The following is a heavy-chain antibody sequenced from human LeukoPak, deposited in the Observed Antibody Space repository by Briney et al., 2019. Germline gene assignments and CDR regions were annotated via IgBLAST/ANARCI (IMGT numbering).Heavy chain of an antibody. J-gene: IGHJ4*02. CDR3: ARDFGDHRIDY. Sequence: SETLSPTCTVSGGSISGSSYYWGWVRQPPGKGLEWIGSIVYSGTTHYDPSLKSRVTISVDTSKSQFSLRLSSVTAADTAIYYCARDFGDHRIDYWGQGTLVTVSS. D-gene: IGHD4-17*01. CDR2: IVYSGTT. CDR1: GGSISGSSYY. V-gene: IGHV4-39*01.